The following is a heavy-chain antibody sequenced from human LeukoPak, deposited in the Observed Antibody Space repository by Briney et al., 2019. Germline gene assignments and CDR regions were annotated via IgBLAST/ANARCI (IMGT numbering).Heavy chain of an antibody. CDR3: ARYYDSSGLFDY. CDR2: IYYSGST. Sequence: SEILSLTCTVSGGSISSSSYYWGWIRQPPGKGLEWIGSIYYSGSTYYNPSLKSRVTISVDTSKNQFSLKLSSVTAADTAVYYCARYYDSSGLFDYWGQGTLVTVSS. J-gene: IGHJ4*02. CDR1: GGSISSSSYY. V-gene: IGHV4-39*01. D-gene: IGHD3-22*01.